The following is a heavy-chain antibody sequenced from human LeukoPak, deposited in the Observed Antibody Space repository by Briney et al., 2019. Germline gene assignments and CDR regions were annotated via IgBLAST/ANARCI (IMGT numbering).Heavy chain of an antibody. V-gene: IGHV4-34*01. J-gene: IGHJ4*02. CDR2: INHSGST. D-gene: IGHD3-22*01. Sequence: SETLSLTCGVYGGSFSGYYWGWIRQPPGKGLEWIGEINHSGSTNYNPSLKSRVTISVDTSKNQFSLKLSSVTAADTAVYYCASRRTNYYDCSGYHDYWGQGTLVTVSS. CDR1: GGSFSGYY. CDR3: ASRRTNYYDCSGYHDY.